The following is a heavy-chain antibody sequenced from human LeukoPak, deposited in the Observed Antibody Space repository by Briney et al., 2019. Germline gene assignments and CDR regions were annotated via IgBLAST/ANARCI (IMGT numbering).Heavy chain of an antibody. J-gene: IGHJ5*02. D-gene: IGHD2-2*02. CDR3: ARGPGQYHRYCSSTSCYKGSWFDP. Sequence: PSQTLSLTCAVSGGSISSGGYSWSWIRQPPGKGLEWIGEINHSGSTNYNPSLKSRVTISVDTSKNQFSLKLSSVTAADTAVYYCARGPGQYHRYCSSTSCYKGSWFDPWGQGTLVTVSS. CDR1: GGSISSGGYS. V-gene: IGHV4-30-2*01. CDR2: INHSGST.